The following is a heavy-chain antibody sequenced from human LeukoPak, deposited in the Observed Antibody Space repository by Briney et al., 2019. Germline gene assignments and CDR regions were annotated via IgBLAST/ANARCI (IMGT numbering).Heavy chain of an antibody. V-gene: IGHV4-59*08. CDR2: IYYSGST. CDR1: GDSISSNY. Sequence: SETLSLTCTVSGDSISSNYWSWIRQPPGKGLEWIGYIYYSGSTNYNPSLKSRVTISVDTSKNQFSLKLSSVTAADTAVYYCARQGYYDSSGYYRDYWGQGTLVTVSS. CDR3: ARQGYYDSSGYYRDY. J-gene: IGHJ4*02. D-gene: IGHD3-22*01.